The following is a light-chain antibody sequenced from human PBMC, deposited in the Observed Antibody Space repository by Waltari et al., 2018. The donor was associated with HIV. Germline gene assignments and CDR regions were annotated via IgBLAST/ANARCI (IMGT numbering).Light chain of an antibody. V-gene: IGKV1-39*01. J-gene: IGKJ1*01. CDR1: QNIGDY. CDR2: GAS. CDR3: QQSHNIPLT. Sequence: DIQMTQSPSSLSASVGDRVTITCRASQNIGDYLNWYHQKPGKAPQLLISGASSLQSGVPSRFRGSGSVTEFTLTNSSLQPEDFATYFCQQSHNIPLTFGQGTKVEVK.